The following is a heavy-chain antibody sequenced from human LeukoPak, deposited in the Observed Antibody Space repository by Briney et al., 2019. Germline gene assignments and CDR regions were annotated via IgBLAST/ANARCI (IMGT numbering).Heavy chain of an antibody. D-gene: IGHD5-12*01. CDR1: GDSVSSNSAA. CDR3: ARDSGYDPEGYYYYGMDV. J-gene: IGHJ6*02. V-gene: IGHV6-1*01. CDR2: TYYRSKWYN. Sequence: SQTLSLTCAISGDSVSSNSAAWNWIRQSPSRGLEWLGRTYYRSKWYNDYAVPVKSRITINPDTSKNQFSLQLNSVTPEDTAVYYCARDSGYDPEGYYYYGMDVWGQGTTVTVSS.